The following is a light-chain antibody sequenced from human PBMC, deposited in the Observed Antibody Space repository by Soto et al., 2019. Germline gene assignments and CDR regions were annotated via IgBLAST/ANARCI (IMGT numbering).Light chain of an antibody. Sequence: DIQMTQSPSSLSASVGDRVTITCRASQSISSYLNWYQQKPGKAPKLLIYAASSLQSGVTSRFSGSRSATDFTLTISSLQTEDFATYYCQQSYSTPRTFGQGTKVEIK. CDR2: AAS. J-gene: IGKJ1*01. CDR3: QQSYSTPRT. CDR1: QSISSY. V-gene: IGKV1-39*01.